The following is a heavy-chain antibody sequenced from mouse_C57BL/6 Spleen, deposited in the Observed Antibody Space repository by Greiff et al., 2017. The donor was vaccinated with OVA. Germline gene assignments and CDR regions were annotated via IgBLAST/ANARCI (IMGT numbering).Heavy chain of an antibody. CDR2: IYPGDGDT. J-gene: IGHJ4*01. CDR1: GYAFSSSW. CDR3: ARSDYDYGMDY. D-gene: IGHD2-4*01. V-gene: IGHV1-82*01. Sequence: LQQPGASVKISCKASGYAFSSSWMNWVKQRPGKGLEWIGRIYPGDGDTNYNGKFKGKATLTADKSSSTAYMQLSSLTSEDSAVYFCARSDYDYGMDYWGQGTSVTVSS.